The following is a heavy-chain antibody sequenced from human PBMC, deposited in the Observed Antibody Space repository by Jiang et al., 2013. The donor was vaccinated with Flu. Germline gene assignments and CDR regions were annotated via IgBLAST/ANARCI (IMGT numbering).Heavy chain of an antibody. CDR1: GYSFANYW. CDR3: ARRTGALPSVWFDP. D-gene: IGHD1-1*01. V-gene: IGHV5-51*03. Sequence: QLVESGAEVKKPGESLKISCKASGYSFANYWIGWVRQMPGKGLEWMGIIYPGDSDARYSPSFEGQVTMSADKSISTAYLYWSNLKASDTAMYYCARRTGALPSVWFDPWGQGTLVTVSS. CDR2: IYPGDSDA. J-gene: IGHJ5*02.